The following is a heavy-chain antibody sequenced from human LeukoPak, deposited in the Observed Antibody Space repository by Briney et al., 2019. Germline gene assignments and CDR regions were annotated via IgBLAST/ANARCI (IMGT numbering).Heavy chain of an antibody. CDR3: ARDGPPYYYGSGSSPY. Sequence: RASVKVSCKASGYTFTGYYMHWVRQAPGQGLEWMGWINPSSGGTNYAQKFQGRVTMTRDTSISTAYMELSRLRSDDTAVYYCARDGPPYYYGSGSSPYWGQGTLVTVSS. V-gene: IGHV1-2*02. D-gene: IGHD3-10*01. CDR2: INPSSGGT. CDR1: GYTFTGYY. J-gene: IGHJ4*02.